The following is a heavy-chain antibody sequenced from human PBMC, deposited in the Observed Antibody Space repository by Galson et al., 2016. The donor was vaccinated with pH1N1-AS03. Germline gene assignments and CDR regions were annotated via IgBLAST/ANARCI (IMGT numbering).Heavy chain of an antibody. CDR1: GYTFTGFY. J-gene: IGHJ6*02. CDR2: INPNSGVT. CDR3: ARDPRGPCSSSTCPTAYYFGMDV. D-gene: IGHD2-2*01. V-gene: IGHV1-2*04. Sequence: SVKVSCKASGYTFTGFYVNWVRQAPGQGLEWMGWINPNSGVTNYAQKFQAWVTMTRDTSSSTAHMELSGLKSDDTAVYYCARDPRGPCSSSTCPTAYYFGMDVWGQGTTVIVSS.